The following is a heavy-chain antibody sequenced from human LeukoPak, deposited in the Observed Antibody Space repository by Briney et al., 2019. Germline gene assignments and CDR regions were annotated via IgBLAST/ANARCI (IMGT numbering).Heavy chain of an antibody. J-gene: IGHJ4*02. CDR2: IIAYYGNT. D-gene: IGHD3-22*01. CDR1: GYTFTSYG. Sequence: ASVTVSCKASGYTFTSYGIRWVRQAPGQGPEWIGWIIAYYGNTKYAQKFQGTVTLITDPSTSTAYMELRSLRSDDTAVYYCARVDDYGRSGPTGPLSNWGQGTLVTVS. CDR3: ARVDDYGRSGPTGPLSN. V-gene: IGHV1-18*01.